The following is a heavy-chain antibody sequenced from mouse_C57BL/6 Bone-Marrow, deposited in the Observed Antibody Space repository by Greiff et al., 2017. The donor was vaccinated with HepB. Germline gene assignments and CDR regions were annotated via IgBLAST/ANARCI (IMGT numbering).Heavy chain of an antibody. CDR2: ISNLAYSI. D-gene: IGHD1-1*01. CDR3: ARQGITTVVATPYAMDY. CDR1: GFTFSDYG. Sequence: DVMLVESGGGLVQPGGSLKLSCAASGFTFSDYGMAWVRQAPRKGPEWVAFISNLAYSIYYADTVTGRFTISRENAKNTLYLEMSSLRSEDTAMYYCARQGITTVVATPYAMDYWGQGTSVTVSS. V-gene: IGHV5-15*01. J-gene: IGHJ4*01.